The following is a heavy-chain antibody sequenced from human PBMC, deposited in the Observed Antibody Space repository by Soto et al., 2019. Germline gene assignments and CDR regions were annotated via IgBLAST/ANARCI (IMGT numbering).Heavy chain of an antibody. V-gene: IGHV3-23*01. Sequence: HPGGSLRLSCAASGFTFSSSAMTWVRRAPGKGLEWVSSIIESGGSTYYAGSVRGRFTISRDNPKNTLYLQMHSLRADDTAVYYCAKGGIGLSGLDYWGQGTLVTVSS. CDR2: IIESGGST. CDR1: GFTFSSSA. CDR3: AKGGIGLSGLDY. D-gene: IGHD1-26*01. J-gene: IGHJ4*02.